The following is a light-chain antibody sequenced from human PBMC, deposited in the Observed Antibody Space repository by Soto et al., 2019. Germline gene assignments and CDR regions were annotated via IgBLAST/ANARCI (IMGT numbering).Light chain of an antibody. Sequence: ETVMTQSPATLSVSPGERATLSCRASQGVSSNLAWYQQKPGQAPRLLIYSASTRATGIPARFSGSGSGTEFTLTISSLQSEDFAAYYCQQYNNWPPITFGQGTKLEIK. J-gene: IGKJ2*01. CDR2: SAS. CDR1: QGVSSN. V-gene: IGKV3-15*01. CDR3: QQYNNWPPIT.